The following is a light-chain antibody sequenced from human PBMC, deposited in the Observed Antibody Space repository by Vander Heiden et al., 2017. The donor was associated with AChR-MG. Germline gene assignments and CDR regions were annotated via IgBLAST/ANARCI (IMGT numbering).Light chain of an antibody. CDR1: RSDVGGYNY. J-gene: IGLJ2*01. CDR3: SSYTSSSTRL. Sequence: QSALTQPASVSGSPGQSITISCTGTRSDVGGYNYVPWYQQYPGKAPKLMIYDVTDRPSGVSNRFSGSKSGNTASLTISGLQAEDEADYYCSSYTSSSTRLFGGGTKLTVL. CDR2: DVT. V-gene: IGLV2-14*01.